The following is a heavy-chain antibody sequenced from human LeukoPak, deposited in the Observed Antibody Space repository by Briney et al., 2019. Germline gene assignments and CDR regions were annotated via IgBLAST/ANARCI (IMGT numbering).Heavy chain of an antibody. CDR1: GGTFSSYA. V-gene: IGHV1-69*05. J-gene: IGHJ5*02. CDR2: IIPIFGTA. Sequence: SVKVSCKASGGTFSSYAISWVRQAPGQGLELMGGIIPIFGTASYAQKFQGRVTITTDESTSTAYMELSSLRSEDTAVYYCASDRREGTSTWGQGTLVTVSS. D-gene: IGHD1-14*01. CDR3: ASDRREGTST.